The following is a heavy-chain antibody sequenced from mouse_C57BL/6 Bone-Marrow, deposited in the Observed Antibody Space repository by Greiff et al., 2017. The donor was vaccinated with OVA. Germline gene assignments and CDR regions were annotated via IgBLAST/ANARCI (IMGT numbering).Heavy chain of an antibody. CDR1: GYTFTSYG. V-gene: IGHV1-81*01. CDR3: ARGPYYYGSSYDAY. J-gene: IGHJ3*01. Sequence: LPHSVADLARPGASVKLSFKASGYTFTSYGISWVKQRTGQGLEWIGEIYPRSGNTYYNEKFKGKATLTADKSSSTAYMELRSLTSEDSAVYFCARGPYYYGSSYDAYWGQGTLVTVSA. CDR2: IYPRSGNT. D-gene: IGHD1-1*01.